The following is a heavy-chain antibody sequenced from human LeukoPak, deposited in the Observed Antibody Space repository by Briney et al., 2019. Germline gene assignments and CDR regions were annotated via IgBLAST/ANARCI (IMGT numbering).Heavy chain of an antibody. D-gene: IGHD6-19*01. CDR2: IRYDGSNK. V-gene: IGHV3-30*02. Sequence: PGGSLRLSCAASGFTFSSYGMHWVRQAPGKGLEWVAFIRYDGSNKYFADSVKGRFTISRDNSKNTLYLQMNSLRAEDTAVYYCAKVRSLYSSGWIFDYLGQGTLVTVSS. CDR1: GFTFSSYG. CDR3: AKVRSLYSSGWIFDY. J-gene: IGHJ4*02.